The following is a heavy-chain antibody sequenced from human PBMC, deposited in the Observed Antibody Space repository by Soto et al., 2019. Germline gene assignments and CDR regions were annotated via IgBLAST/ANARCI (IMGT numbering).Heavy chain of an antibody. J-gene: IGHJ1*01. CDR1: GFTFSSYG. Sequence: QVQLVESGGGVVQPGRSLRLSCAASGFTFSSYGMHWVRQAPGKGLEWVALISYDGSNKYYADSVKGRFTISRDNSKNTVDLQMNSRRAEDTAVYYCATHGDDDTFGAEYFQHWGQGPLVTVCS. CDR2: ISYDGSNK. V-gene: IGHV3-30*03. D-gene: IGHD4-17*01. CDR3: ATHGDDDTFGAEYFQH.